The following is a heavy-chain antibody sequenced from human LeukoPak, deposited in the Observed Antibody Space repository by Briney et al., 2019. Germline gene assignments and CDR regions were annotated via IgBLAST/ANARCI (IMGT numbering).Heavy chain of an antibody. V-gene: IGHV1-46*01. J-gene: IGHJ3*02. D-gene: IGHD6-6*01. CDR3: ATSSIAARDPRKNAFDI. CDR2: INPSGGST. CDR1: GYTFTGYY. Sequence: GASVKVSCKASGYTFTGYYMHWVRQAPGQGPEWMGIINPSGGSTSYAQKFQGRVTMTRDMSTSTVYMDLSSLRSEDTAVYYCATSSIAARDPRKNAFDIWGQGTMVTVSS.